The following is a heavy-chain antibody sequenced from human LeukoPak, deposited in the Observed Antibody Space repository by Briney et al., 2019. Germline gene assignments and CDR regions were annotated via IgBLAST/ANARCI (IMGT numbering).Heavy chain of an antibody. Sequence: GGSLRLSCAASAFTFSSYGMHWVRQAPGTGLEWVAFIQYDGSNKYYADSVKGRFTISRDNSKNTLYLQMNSLRAEDTAVYYCAKDGSYWDFDYWGQGTLVTVSS. CDR3: AKDGSYWDFDY. CDR1: AFTFSSYG. J-gene: IGHJ4*02. D-gene: IGHD1-26*01. V-gene: IGHV3-30*02. CDR2: IQYDGSNK.